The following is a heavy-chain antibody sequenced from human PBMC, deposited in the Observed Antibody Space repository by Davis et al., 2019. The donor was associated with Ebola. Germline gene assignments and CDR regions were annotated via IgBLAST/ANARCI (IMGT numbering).Heavy chain of an antibody. D-gene: IGHD3-22*01. CDR2: ISAYNGNT. CDR3: ARSSGYVDAFDI. V-gene: IGHV1-18*01. J-gene: IGHJ3*02. Sequence: ASVKVSCKASGYTFTSYGISWVRQAPGQGLEWMGWISAYNGNTNYAQKFQGWVTMTRDTSISTAYMELSRLRSDDTAVYYCARSSGYVDAFDIWGQGTMVTVSS. CDR1: GYTFTSYG.